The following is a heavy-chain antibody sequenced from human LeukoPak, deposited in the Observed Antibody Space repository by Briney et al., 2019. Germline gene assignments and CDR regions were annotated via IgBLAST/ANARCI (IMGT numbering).Heavy chain of an antibody. J-gene: IGHJ4*02. V-gene: IGHV4-59*08. CDR3: ARLVEMATIPPYVDY. D-gene: IGHD5-24*01. Sequence: SETLSLTCTVSGGSISSYYWSWIRQPPGKGLEWIGYIHYSGSTYYSPSLKSRVTMSVDTSKNQFSLKLSSVTATDTAVYYCARLVEMATIPPYVDYWGQGTLVTVSS. CDR2: IHYSGST. CDR1: GGSISSYY.